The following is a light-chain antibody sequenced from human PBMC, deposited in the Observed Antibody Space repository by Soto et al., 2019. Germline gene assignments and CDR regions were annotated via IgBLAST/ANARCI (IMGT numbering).Light chain of an antibody. CDR2: RAS. CDR1: QSIYSN. CDR3: QQYHNLWT. V-gene: IGKV3-15*01. J-gene: IGKJ1*01. Sequence: EIVMTQSPATLSVSPGERATPSCRASQSIYSNLAWYQQRPGQPPRLLIYRASTRATDIPARFSGSGSGTEFTLTISSLQSEDFAVYYCQQYHNLWTFGQGTKVDI.